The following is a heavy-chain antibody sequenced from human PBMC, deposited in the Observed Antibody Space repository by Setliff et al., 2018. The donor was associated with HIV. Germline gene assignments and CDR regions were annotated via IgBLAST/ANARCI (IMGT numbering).Heavy chain of an antibody. CDR1: GDFVSSPY. J-gene: IGHJ3*01. CDR3: ARAKFYYDSSGFFPLPAAFDF. V-gene: IGHV4-4*08. Sequence: SETLSLTCTVSGDFVSSPYWSWIRQAPGKGLEWIGYVYTTLSTNYNPSLKSRVAISVDTSKNQVSLKLTSVTAADTAVYYCARAKFYYDSSGFFPLPAAFDFWGQGTMVTVSS. D-gene: IGHD3-22*01. CDR2: VYTTLST.